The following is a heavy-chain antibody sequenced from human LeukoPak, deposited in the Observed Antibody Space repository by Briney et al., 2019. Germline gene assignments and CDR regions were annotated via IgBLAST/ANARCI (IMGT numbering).Heavy chain of an antibody. CDR3: AKDKYPSPATFDY. CDR1: GFTFSSYA. D-gene: IGHD2/OR15-2a*01. J-gene: IGHJ4*02. CDR2: ISCSGGST. V-gene: IGHV3-23*01. Sequence: GGSLRLSCAASGFTFSSYAMSWVRQAPGKGLEWVSAISCSGGSTYYADSVKGRFTISRDNSKNTLYLQMNSLRAEDTAVYYCAKDKYPSPATFDYWGQGTLVTVSS.